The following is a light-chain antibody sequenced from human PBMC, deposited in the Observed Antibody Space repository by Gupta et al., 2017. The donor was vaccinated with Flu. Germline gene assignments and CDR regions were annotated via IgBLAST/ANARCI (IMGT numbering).Light chain of an antibody. Sequence: EIVLTPSPGTLSLSPGERATLSCRASQSVSSSYLAWYQQKPGQAPRLLIYGASSRVTGIPDRFSGSGAGTDVTLTVSRREPEDFAVYYCHHFGNSRPHSFGQGTNLEIK. CDR3: HHFGNSRPHS. J-gene: IGKJ2*03. CDR1: QSVSSSY. CDR2: GAS. V-gene: IGKV3-20*01.